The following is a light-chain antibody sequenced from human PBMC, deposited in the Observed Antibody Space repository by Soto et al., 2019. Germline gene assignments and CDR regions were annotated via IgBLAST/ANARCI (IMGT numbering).Light chain of an antibody. CDR2: DAS. CDR3: QHSYSNFPIT. J-gene: IGKJ5*01. Sequence: DIQVTQSPSSLSASVGDRVTISCRASQSISGYLNWYQQKPGKAPNLLIFDASSLQSGVPSSFSGRGSGAEYTLTISSLQPEDFATYFCQHSYSNFPITFGQGTRLEIK. V-gene: IGKV1-39*01. CDR1: QSISGY.